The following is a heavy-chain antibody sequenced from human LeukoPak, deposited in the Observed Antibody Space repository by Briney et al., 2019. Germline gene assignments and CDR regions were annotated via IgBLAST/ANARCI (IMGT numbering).Heavy chain of an antibody. CDR1: GYTFTTYY. Sequence: ASVKVSCKASGYTFTTYYMHWVRQAPGQGLECMGIINPSGGSTSYTQKFQGRVTMTRDTSTSTVYMELSSLRSEDTAVYYCARALHDYNPYYFNYWGQGTLVTVSS. CDR3: ARALHDYNPYYFNY. CDR2: INPSGGST. V-gene: IGHV1-46*01. D-gene: IGHD5-24*01. J-gene: IGHJ4*02.